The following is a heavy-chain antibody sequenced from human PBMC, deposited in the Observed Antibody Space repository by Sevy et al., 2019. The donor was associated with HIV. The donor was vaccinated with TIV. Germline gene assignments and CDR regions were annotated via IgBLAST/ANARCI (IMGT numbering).Heavy chain of an antibody. V-gene: IGHV1-2*02. J-gene: IGHJ5*02. CDR3: SRARFQGDYSNGVGFFDP. CDR2: IDPYRGGT. D-gene: IGHD4-4*01. CDR1: GYTFTGYY. Sequence: ASVKVSCKASGYTFTGYYMHWVRQAPGQGLEWMGWIDPYRGGTNYAQKFQGRVTMTRDTSISTAYMELSRLRSDDTAVYYCSRARFQGDYSNGVGFFDPWGQGTLVTVSS.